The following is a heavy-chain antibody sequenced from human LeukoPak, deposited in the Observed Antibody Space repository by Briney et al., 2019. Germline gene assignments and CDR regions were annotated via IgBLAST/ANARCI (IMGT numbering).Heavy chain of an antibody. CDR2: IYYSGST. D-gene: IGHD5-18*01. V-gene: IGHV4-39*07. CDR3: ARSSYGPELFDY. J-gene: IGHJ4*02. Sequence: SETLSLTCTVSGGSISSSSYYWGWIRQPPGKGLEWIGSIYYSGSTYYNPSLKSRVTISVDTSKNQFSLKLSSVTAADTAVYYCARSSYGPELFDYWGQGTLVTVSS. CDR1: GGSISSSSYY.